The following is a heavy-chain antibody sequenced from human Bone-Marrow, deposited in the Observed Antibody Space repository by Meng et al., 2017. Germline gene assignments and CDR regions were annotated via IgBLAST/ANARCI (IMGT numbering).Heavy chain of an antibody. CDR1: GYTFIDYY. J-gene: IGHJ4*02. V-gene: IGHV1-2*02. Sequence: ASVKVSCKASGYTFIDYYMHWVRQAPGQGLEYMGWINPKSGGTKYAQKFQGRVSMTGDTSISTAYVELSSLRSDDTAVYYCVRDEHISLGQLFGDYWGQGTMVTVSS. D-gene: IGHD2-21*01. CDR3: VRDEHISLGQLFGDY. CDR2: INPKSGGT.